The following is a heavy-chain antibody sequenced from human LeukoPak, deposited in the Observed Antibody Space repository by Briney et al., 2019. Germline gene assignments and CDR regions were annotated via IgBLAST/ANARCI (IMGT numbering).Heavy chain of an antibody. CDR2: ISYDGSNK. CDR1: GFTFSSYA. V-gene: IGHV3-30*01. Sequence: PGGSLRLSCAASGFTFSSYAMHWVRQAPGKGLEWVAVISYDGSNKYYADSVKGRFTISRDNSKNTLYLQMNSLRAEDTAVYYCARDSGEYQLLWVGYFDYRGQGTLVTVSS. J-gene: IGHJ4*02. CDR3: ARDSGEYQLLWVGYFDY. D-gene: IGHD2-2*01.